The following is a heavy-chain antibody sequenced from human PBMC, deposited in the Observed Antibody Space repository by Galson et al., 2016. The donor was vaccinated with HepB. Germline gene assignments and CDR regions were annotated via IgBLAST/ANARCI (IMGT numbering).Heavy chain of an antibody. D-gene: IGHD2/OR15-2a*01. J-gene: IGHJ4*02. V-gene: IGHV4-59*12. CDR3: ARQYWGGPSDY. CDR2: LHNSGSN. Sequence: QPPGKGLEWIGYLHNSGSNKYNPSLNPSLKSRITISVDTSNNHFSLRLTSVTAADTALYYCARQYWGGPSDYWGQGTLVIVSS.